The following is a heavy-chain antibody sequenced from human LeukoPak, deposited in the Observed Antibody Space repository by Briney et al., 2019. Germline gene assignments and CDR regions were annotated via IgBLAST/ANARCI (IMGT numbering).Heavy chain of an antibody. D-gene: IGHD6-19*01. Sequence: SETLSLTCAVYGGSFSGYYWSWIRQPPGKGLEWMGEINHSGSTNYNPSLKSRVTISVDTSKNQFSLKLSSVTAADTAVYYCARGLGVAGPRSLDYWGQGTLVTVSS. J-gene: IGHJ4*02. CDR3: ARGLGVAGPRSLDY. CDR2: INHSGST. V-gene: IGHV4-34*01. CDR1: GGSFSGYY.